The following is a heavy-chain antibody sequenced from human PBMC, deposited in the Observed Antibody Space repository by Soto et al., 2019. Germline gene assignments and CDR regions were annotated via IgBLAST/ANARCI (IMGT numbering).Heavy chain of an antibody. CDR2: ISDGGDLI. V-gene: IGHV3-23*01. CDR1: GFPFINHA. D-gene: IGHD2-15*01. Sequence: WGSLRLSCAASGFPFINHAISFFRHAPLKWLEWVSGISDGGDLIYYADSVKGRFSMSRDNSENMLYLQMTNLRAEDTAIYFCAKRQGTGLAAKNFDFWGQGTLVTVSS. CDR3: AKRQGTGLAAKNFDF. J-gene: IGHJ4*02.